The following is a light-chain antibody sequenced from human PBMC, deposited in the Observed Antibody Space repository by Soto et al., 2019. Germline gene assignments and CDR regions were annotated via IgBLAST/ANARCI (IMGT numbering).Light chain of an antibody. Sequence: QSALTQPASVSGSPGQSVTISCTGTSSDIGAYKYVSWYQHHPGKSPRLMIYEVNKRPSGVPDRFSGSKSGNTASLTVSGLQAEDEADYFCNSYGGTNNYVVFGGGTKVTVL. J-gene: IGLJ2*01. V-gene: IGLV2-8*01. CDR2: EVN. CDR1: SSDIGAYKY. CDR3: NSYGGTNNYVV.